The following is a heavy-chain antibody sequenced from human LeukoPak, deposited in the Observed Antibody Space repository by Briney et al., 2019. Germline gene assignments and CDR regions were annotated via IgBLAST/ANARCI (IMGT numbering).Heavy chain of an antibody. V-gene: IGHV3-23*01. J-gene: IGHJ6*02. CDR3: ARNQQLGGHSYYYYGMDV. CDR1: GFTSIAYA. CDR2: ISGGGVTT. D-gene: IGHD3-16*01. Sequence: GGSLRLSCVGSGFTSIAYALTWARQVPGKGLEWVSGISGGGVTTYYADSVKGRFTISRDNSKNTLYLQMNSLRADDTAIYYCARNQQLGGHSYYYYGMDVWGQGTTVTVSS.